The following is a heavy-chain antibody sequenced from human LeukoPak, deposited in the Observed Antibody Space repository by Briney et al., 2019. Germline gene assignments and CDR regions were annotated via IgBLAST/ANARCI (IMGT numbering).Heavy chain of an antibody. CDR1: GGSIRSGDYY. J-gene: IGHJ4*02. CDR3: ARGGSRKVATITDNFDY. Sequence: SETLSLTCTVSGGSIRSGDYYWSWIRQPPGKGLEWIGYIYYSGNTYYNPSLKSRVTISVDTSKNQFSLKQSSVTAADTAVYFCARGGSRKVATITDNFDYWGQGTLVTVSS. V-gene: IGHV4-30-4*01. D-gene: IGHD5-24*01. CDR2: IYYSGNT.